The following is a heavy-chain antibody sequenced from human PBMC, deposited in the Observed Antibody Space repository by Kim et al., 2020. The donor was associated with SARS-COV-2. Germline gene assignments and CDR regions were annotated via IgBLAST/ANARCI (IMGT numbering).Heavy chain of an antibody. V-gene: IGHV4-59*13. J-gene: IGHJ4*02. CDR1: GGSISSYY. CDR3: ARGGYYDILTGYYNYYFDY. Sequence: SETLSLTCTVSGGSISSYYWSWIRQPPGKGLEWIGYIYYSGSTNYNPSLKSRVTISVDTSKNQFSLKLSSVTTADTAVYYCARGGYYDILTGYYNYYFDYWGQGTLVTVSS. CDR2: IYYSGST. D-gene: IGHD3-9*01.